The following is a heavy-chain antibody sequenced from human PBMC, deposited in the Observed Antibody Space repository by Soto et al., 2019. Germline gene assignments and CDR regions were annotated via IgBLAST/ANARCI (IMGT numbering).Heavy chain of an antibody. Sequence: PENLPLTCTVSGGSVSSGSYYWSWIRQPPGKGLEWIGYIYYSGSTNYNPSLKSRVTISVDTSKNQFSLKLSSVTAADTAVYYCARVISSRDDYFDYWGQGTLVTGSA. CDR2: IYYSGST. CDR1: GGSVSSGSYY. CDR3: ARVISSRDDYFDY. V-gene: IGHV4-61*01. D-gene: IGHD2-2*01. J-gene: IGHJ4*02.